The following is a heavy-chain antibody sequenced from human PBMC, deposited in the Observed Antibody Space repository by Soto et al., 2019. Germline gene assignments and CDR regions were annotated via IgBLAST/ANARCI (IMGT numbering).Heavy chain of an antibody. CDR3: ARDGLLWFGESRAIAFDI. CDR2: IYYSGST. V-gene: IGHV4-61*08. D-gene: IGHD3-10*01. J-gene: IGHJ3*02. CDR1: GGSISSGGYY. Sequence: SETLSLTCTVSGGSISSGGYYWSWIRQHPGKGLEWIGYIYYSGSTNYNPSLKSRVTISVDTSKNQFSLKLSSVTAADTAVYYCARDGLLWFGESRAIAFDIWGQGTMVTVSS.